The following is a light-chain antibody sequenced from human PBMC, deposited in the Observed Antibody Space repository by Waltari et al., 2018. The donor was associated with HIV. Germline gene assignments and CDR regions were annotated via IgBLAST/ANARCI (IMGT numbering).Light chain of an antibody. CDR3: AAWDDSLDGPV. J-gene: IGLJ2*01. V-gene: IGLV1-44*01. CDR2: GNN. CDR1: SPNIGRHA. Sequence: QPVLTQPPSASGPPGQRVIISCSGRSPNIGRHALRWYQHPPGATPTLLIFGNNQRSSGVPDRCSGSKSATSASLAISGLRSVDEADYSCAAWDDSLDGPVFGGGTKLTVL.